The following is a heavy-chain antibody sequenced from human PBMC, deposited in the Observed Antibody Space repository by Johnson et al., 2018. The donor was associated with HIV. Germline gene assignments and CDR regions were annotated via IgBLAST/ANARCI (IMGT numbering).Heavy chain of an antibody. CDR2: LSWNSGII. J-gene: IGHJ3*02. CDR1: GFSFSSYA. CDR3: AKVYSSGWSLGAFDI. V-gene: IGHV3-9*01. D-gene: IGHD6-19*01. Sequence: VQVVESGGGVVQPGRSLRLSCAASGFSFSSYAMHWVRQAPGKGLEWVSGLSWNSGIIGYADSVKGRFTISRDNAKKSLYLQMNSLRAEDTALYYCAKVYSSGWSLGAFDIWGQGTMVTVSS.